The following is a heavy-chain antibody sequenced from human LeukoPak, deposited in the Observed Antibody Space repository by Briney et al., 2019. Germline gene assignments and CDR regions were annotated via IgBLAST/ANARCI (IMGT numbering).Heavy chain of an antibody. CDR2: INHSGST. D-gene: IGHD6-19*01. CDR1: GGSFSGDY. J-gene: IGHJ4*02. V-gene: IGHV4-34*01. Sequence: SETLSLTCAVYGGSFSGDYWNWIRQPPGKGLEWIGEINHSGSTNSNPSLKSRVTISVDRSKNQFSLKLSSVTAADTAVYYCARRPRYSSGWYYFDSWGQGTLVSVSS. CDR3: ARRPRYSSGWYYFDS.